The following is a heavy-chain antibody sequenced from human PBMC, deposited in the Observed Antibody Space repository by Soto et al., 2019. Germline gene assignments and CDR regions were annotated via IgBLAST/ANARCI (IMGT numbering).Heavy chain of an antibody. Sequence: QVQLVESGGGVVQPGRSLRLSCEASGFTFSSYAMHWVRQAPGKGLEWVAVISHDGNVNYYSESVKGRFTMSRDNSKDTLDIQMDSLRTEDTAVYFCAKDEYWESHFYYFMDLWGKGTPVTVSS. CDR2: ISHDGNVN. V-gene: IGHV3-30*18. J-gene: IGHJ6*03. D-gene: IGHD2-8*02. CDR1: GFTFSSYA. CDR3: AKDEYWESHFYYFMDL.